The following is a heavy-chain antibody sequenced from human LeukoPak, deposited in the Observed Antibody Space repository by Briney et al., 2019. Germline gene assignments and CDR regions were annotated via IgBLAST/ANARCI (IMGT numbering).Heavy chain of an antibody. D-gene: IGHD3-22*01. V-gene: IGHV3-23*01. J-gene: IGHJ4*02. CDR2: ISGSGGST. Sequence: GGSLRLSCAASGFTFSSYAMSWVRQAPGKGLEWVSAISGSGGSTYYADSVKGRFTISRDNSKNTMYLQMNSLRAEDTAVYYCAKDRGVYYYDSSGDYWGQGTLVTVSS. CDR3: AKDRGVYYYDSSGDY. CDR1: GFTFSSYA.